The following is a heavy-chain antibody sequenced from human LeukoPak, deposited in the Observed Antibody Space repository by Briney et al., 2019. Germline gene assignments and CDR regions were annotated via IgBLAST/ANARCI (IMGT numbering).Heavy chain of an antibody. CDR3: VRLGGSSSVDY. J-gene: IGHJ4*02. V-gene: IGHV3-74*01. D-gene: IGHD6-6*01. CDR1: EFAFSSYY. CDR2: IGTDGSDT. Sequence: GGSLRLSCAVSEFAFSSYYMGWVRQAPGEGLAWVSRIGTDGSDTHYADAVKGRFTISRDNAKNTLYLQMHSLRVEDTAVYYCVRLGGSSSVDYWGQGTLVTISS.